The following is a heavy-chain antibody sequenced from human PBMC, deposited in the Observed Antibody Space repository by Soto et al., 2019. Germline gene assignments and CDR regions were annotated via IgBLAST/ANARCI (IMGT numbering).Heavy chain of an antibody. CDR1: GGTFDSFA. Sequence: QVQLVQSGSEVKKRGYSVKVSCTASGGTFDSFALTWVRQAPGQGLEWMGGITTIFGTPYYAQKVTGRLIIPADESTGTAYTELNSRRSEDTAGYYCARCVVFTPGEEEPFNLGGQGTRVSVS. V-gene: IGHV1-69*01. J-gene: IGHJ3*01. CDR2: ITTIFGTP. CDR3: ARCVVFTPGEEEPFNL. D-gene: IGHD3-16*01.